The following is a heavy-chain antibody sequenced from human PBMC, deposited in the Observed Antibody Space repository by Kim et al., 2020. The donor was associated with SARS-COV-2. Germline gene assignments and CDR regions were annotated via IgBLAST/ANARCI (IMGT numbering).Heavy chain of an antibody. Sequence: NSTPSLKSRVTISVDPSKNQFSLKLSSVTAADTAVYYCARFADGDYEFDYWGQGTLVTVSS. CDR3: ARFADGDYEFDY. J-gene: IGHJ4*02. V-gene: IGHV4-34*01. D-gene: IGHD4-17*01.